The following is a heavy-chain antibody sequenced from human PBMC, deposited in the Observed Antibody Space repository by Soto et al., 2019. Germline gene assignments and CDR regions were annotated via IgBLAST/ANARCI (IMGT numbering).Heavy chain of an antibody. CDR1: GFTFSSYA. CDR2: ISGSGGST. V-gene: IGHV3-23*01. J-gene: IGHJ4*02. D-gene: IGHD1-26*01. CDR3: AKVNSGDRQRRGPFDY. Sequence: GGSLRLSCAASGFTFSSYAMSWVRQAPGKGLEWVSAISGSGGSTYYADSVKGRFTISRDNSKNTLYLQMNSLRAEDTAVYYCAKVNSGDRQRRGPFDYWGQGTLVTVSS.